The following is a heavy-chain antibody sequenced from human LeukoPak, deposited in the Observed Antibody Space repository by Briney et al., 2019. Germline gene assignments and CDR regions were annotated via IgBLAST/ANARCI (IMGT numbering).Heavy chain of an antibody. D-gene: IGHD3-10*02. Sequence: GGSLTLSCAASGFTFSDYWMHWVRQAPGKGLEWVSYISSTSGTIYYADSVKGRFSISRDNGKNSLYLQMNSLRAEDTAVYYCAVLFGELLNSGDYWGQGTLVTVSS. J-gene: IGHJ4*02. V-gene: IGHV3-48*01. CDR3: AVLFGELLNSGDY. CDR1: GFTFSDYW. CDR2: ISSTSGTI.